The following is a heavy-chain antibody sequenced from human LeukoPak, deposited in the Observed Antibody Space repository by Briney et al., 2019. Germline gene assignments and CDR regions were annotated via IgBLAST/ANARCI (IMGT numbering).Heavy chain of an antibody. CDR3: TSTDTIFGVVKNYYYGMDV. CDR2: IRSKANSYAT. CDR1: GFTFSGSA. D-gene: IGHD3-3*01. Sequence: GGSLRLSCAASGFTFSGSAMHWVRQASGKGLEWVGRIRSKANSYATAYAASVKDRFTISRDDSKNTAYLQMNSLKTEDTAVYYCTSTDTIFGVVKNYYYGMDVWGQGTTVTVSS. J-gene: IGHJ6*02. V-gene: IGHV3-73*01.